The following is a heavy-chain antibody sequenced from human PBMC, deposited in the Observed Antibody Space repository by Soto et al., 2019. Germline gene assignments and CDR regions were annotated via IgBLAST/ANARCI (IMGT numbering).Heavy chain of an antibody. CDR1: GYTLTELS. J-gene: IGHJ5*02. V-gene: IGHV1-24*01. D-gene: IGHD2-2*01. Sequence: QVQLVQSGAEVKKPGASVKVSCKVSGYTLTELSMHWVRQAPGKGLEWMGGFDPEDGETIYAQKFQGRVTMTEDTSTDTAYMELSSLRSEDTAVYYCATGYCSSTSCPNWFDPWGQGTLVTVSS. CDR3: ATGYCSSTSCPNWFDP. CDR2: FDPEDGET.